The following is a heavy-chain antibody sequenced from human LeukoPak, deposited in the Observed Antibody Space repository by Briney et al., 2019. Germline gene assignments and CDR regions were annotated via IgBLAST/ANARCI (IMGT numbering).Heavy chain of an antibody. J-gene: IGHJ4*02. CDR3: ARGRDLFDS. V-gene: IGHV3-48*04. Sequence: GGSLRLSCAASGFTFSTYSMNWVRQAPGKGLEWVSYISSSSSVIYSADSVKGRFTISRDNAKNSLYLQMNSLRVEDTAVYYCARGRDLFDSWGQGTLVTVSS. CDR2: ISSSSSVI. CDR1: GFTFSTYS.